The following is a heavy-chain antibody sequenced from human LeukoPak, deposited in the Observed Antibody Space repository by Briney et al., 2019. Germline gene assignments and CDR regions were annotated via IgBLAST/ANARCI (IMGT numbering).Heavy chain of an antibody. Sequence: GGSLRLSCAASGFTFSSYGMHWVRQAPGKGLEWVAVISYHGNNKYYVDSVKGRFTISRDNSKNTLYLQMNSLRVEDTAVYYCAKAEHPYMVRGVTPFYWGQGTLVTASS. CDR3: AKAEHPYMVRGVTPFY. J-gene: IGHJ4*02. V-gene: IGHV3-30*18. CDR2: ISYHGNNK. CDR1: GFTFSSYG. D-gene: IGHD3-10*01.